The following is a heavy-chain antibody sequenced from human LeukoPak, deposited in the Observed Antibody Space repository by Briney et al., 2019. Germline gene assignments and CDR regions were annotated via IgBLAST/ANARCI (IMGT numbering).Heavy chain of an antibody. V-gene: IGHV3-53*01. J-gene: IGHJ6*02. CDR2: IYSGGTT. D-gene: IGHD3-16*02. CDR3: ARRLSYYGMDV. CDR1: GFTVSTNC. Sequence: PGGSLRLSCAASGFTVSTNCMTWVRQAPGKGLEWVSTIYSGGTTYYADSVMGRFTISRDNAKNSLYLQMNSLRAEDTAVYYCARRLSYYGMDVWGQGTTVTVFS.